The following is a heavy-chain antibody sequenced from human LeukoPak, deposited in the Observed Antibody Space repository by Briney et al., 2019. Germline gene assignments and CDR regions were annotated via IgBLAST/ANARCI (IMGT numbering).Heavy chain of an antibody. V-gene: IGHV3-30*02. J-gene: IGHJ5*02. CDR3: AKDSERAPGRFDP. CDR1: GFTFSSYG. CDR2: IRYDGGNE. Sequence: GGSLRLSCAASGFTFSSYGMHWVRQAPGKGLEWVAFIRYDGGNEYYADSVKGRFTISRDNSKNTLYLQMNSLREEDTAVYSCAKDSERAPGRFDPWGQGTLVTVSS. D-gene: IGHD6-19*01.